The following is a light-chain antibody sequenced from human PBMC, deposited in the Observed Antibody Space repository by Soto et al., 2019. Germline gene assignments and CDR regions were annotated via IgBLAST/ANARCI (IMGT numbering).Light chain of an antibody. Sequence: EIVLTQSPATLSLSPGERATLSCRASQSVTNYLAWYQQKPGQPPRLLIYGAFNRAAGIPARFSGSGSGTDFTLTISSREPEDSAVYYCQQRNIGTPVTFGQGTRLEI. V-gene: IGKV3-11*01. CDR1: QSVTNY. CDR3: QQRNIGTPVT. CDR2: GAF. J-gene: IGKJ5*01.